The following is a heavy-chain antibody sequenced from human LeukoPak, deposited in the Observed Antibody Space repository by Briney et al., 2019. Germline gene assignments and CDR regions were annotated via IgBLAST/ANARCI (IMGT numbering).Heavy chain of an antibody. CDR2: INHSGST. CDR3: ARLLKRELRNAIDDY. J-gene: IGHJ4*02. Sequence: SETLSLTCAVYGGSFSGYYWSWIRQPPGKGLEWIGEINHSGSTNYNPSLKSRVTISVDTSKNQFSLKLSSVTAADTAVYYCARLLKRELRNAIDDYWGQGTLVTVSS. D-gene: IGHD1-7*01. CDR1: GGSFSGYY. V-gene: IGHV4-34*01.